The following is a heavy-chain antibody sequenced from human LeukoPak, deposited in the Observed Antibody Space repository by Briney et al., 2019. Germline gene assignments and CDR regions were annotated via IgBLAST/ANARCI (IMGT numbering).Heavy chain of an antibody. CDR3: AADLWDSSGYYMDV. CDR2: IVVGSGNT. CDR1: GFTFTSSA. J-gene: IGHJ6*03. V-gene: IGHV1-58*02. Sequence: SVKVSCKASGFTFTSSAMQWVRQARGQRLEWIGWIVVGSGNTNYAQKFQERVTITRDMSTSTAYMELSSLRSEDTAVYYCAADLWDSSGYYMDVWGKGTTVTASS. D-gene: IGHD3-22*01.